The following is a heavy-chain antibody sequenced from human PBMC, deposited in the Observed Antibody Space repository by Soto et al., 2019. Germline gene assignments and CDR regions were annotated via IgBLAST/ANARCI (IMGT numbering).Heavy chain of an antibody. CDR3: AKDHIRALLYNWFDP. CDR1: GFTFSSYG. J-gene: IGHJ5*02. CDR2: ISYDGSNK. V-gene: IGHV3-30*18. D-gene: IGHD3-3*01. Sequence: GGSLRLSCAASGFTFSSYGMHWVRQAPGKGLEWVAVISYDGSNKYYADSVKGRFTISSDNSKNTLYLQMNSLRAEDTAVYYCAKDHIRALLYNWFDPWGQGTLVTVSS.